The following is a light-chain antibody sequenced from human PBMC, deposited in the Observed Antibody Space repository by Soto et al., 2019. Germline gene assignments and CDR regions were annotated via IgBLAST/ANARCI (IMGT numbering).Light chain of an antibody. V-gene: IGLV2-14*01. CDR3: SSYTSSITYI. Sequence: QSALTQPASVSGSPGQSITISCTGTSSDVGGYNYVSWYQQYPGKAPKLMIYEVSNRPSGVPNRFSGSKSGDTASLTISGLQTEVEADYSCSSYTSSITYIFGTGTKLTVL. J-gene: IGLJ1*01. CDR1: SSDVGGYNY. CDR2: EVS.